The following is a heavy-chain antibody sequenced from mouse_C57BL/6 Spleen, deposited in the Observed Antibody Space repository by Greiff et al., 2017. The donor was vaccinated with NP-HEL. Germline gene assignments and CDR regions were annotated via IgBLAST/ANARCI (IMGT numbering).Heavy chain of an antibody. J-gene: IGHJ2*01. Sequence: VQLQQSRAELVKPGASVKISCKASGYAFSSYWMNWVKQRPGKGLEWIGQIYPGDGDTNYNGKFKGKATLTADKSSSTAYMQLSSLTSEDAAVYFCARFHYYGSSYFDYWGQGTTLTVSS. CDR2: IYPGDGDT. D-gene: IGHD1-1*01. CDR3: ARFHYYGSSYFDY. V-gene: IGHV1-80*01. CDR1: GYAFSSYW.